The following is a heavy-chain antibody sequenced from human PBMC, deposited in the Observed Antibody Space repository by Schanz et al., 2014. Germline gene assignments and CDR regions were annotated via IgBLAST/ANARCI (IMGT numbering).Heavy chain of an antibody. Sequence: DVQLLESGGGLVQPGGSLRLSCAASGFTFNSYAMTWVRQAPGKGLEWVSCTNGDGTNAKYADSVKGRFTISRDNSKNTLYLQMNTLRAEDTAVYYCAKDSTHIDIVLVPTAIDYWGQGTLVTVSS. V-gene: IGHV3-23*01. CDR1: GFTFNSYA. CDR2: TNGDGTNA. CDR3: AKDSTHIDIVLVPTAIDY. D-gene: IGHD2-2*01. J-gene: IGHJ4*02.